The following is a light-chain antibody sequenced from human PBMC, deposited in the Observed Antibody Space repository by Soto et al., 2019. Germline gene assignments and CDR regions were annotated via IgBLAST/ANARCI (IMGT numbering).Light chain of an antibody. CDR1: QSISVW. CDR3: QQYNTYSIT. V-gene: IGKV1-5*03. J-gene: IGKJ5*01. Sequence: DIQMTQSPSTLSASVGYRVTITCRASQSISVWLAWYQQKAGKAPNLLIYKASRLESGVPSRFSGSGSGTEFTLTISSLQPDDFATYYCQQYNTYSITFGQGTRREIK. CDR2: KAS.